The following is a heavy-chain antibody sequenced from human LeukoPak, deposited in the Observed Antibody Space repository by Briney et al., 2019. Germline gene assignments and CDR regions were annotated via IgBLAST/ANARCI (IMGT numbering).Heavy chain of an antibody. CDR3: ARTGCSSTSCYKYYFDY. J-gene: IGHJ4*02. CDR1: GFIYSSYA. V-gene: IGHV3-30*04. Sequence: PGRSLRLSCAASGFIYSSYAMHWLRQAPGKGLDGVAVISYDGSNKYYADSVKGRFTISRGNSKNTLYLQMNSLRAEDTAVYYCARTGCSSTSCYKYYFDYWRQGTLVTVSS. CDR2: ISYDGSNK. D-gene: IGHD2-2*02.